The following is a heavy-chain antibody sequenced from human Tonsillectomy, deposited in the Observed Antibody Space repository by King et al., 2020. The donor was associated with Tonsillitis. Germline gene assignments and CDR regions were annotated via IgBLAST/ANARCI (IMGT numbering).Heavy chain of an antibody. CDR3: ARAGSRYDMLTGYYPEYLQH. CDR2: IYHSGST. V-gene: IGHV4-30-2*01. D-gene: IGHD3-9*01. Sequence: QLQESGSGLVKPSQTLSLTCAVSGGSISSGGYSWSWIRQPPGKGLEWIGYIYHSGSTYYNPSLKSRVTISVDRSKNQFSLKLSSVTAADTAVYYCARAGSRYDMLTGYYPEYLQHWGQGTLVTVSS. CDR1: GGSISSGGYS. J-gene: IGHJ1*01.